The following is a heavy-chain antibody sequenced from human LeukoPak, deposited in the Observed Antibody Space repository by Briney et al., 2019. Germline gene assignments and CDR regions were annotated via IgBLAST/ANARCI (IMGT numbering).Heavy chain of an antibody. J-gene: IGHJ4*02. CDR1: GYSINSGYY. CDR2: IYHTGTT. V-gene: IGHV4-38-2*02. CDR3: AEDYDILTGYYGYFDY. Sequence: SETLSLTCTVSGYSINSGYYWGWIRQPPGKGLEWIGTIYHTGTTYYNPSLKSRITISIDTSNNQFSLKLSSVTAADTAVYYCAEDYDILTGYYGYFDYWGQGTLVTVSS. D-gene: IGHD3-9*01.